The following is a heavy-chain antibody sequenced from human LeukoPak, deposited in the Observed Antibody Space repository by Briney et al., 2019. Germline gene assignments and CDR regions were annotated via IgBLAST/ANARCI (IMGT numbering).Heavy chain of an antibody. V-gene: IGHV4-39*06. CDR2: IHRSGST. Sequence: SETLSLTCTVSGGSISSGSYHWAWIRQPPGKGLEWIGEIHRSGSTNYNPSLQSRVTISIDRSKNQIALELSSVTAADTAVYYCARLGYCSGDRCLPDYWGQGTLVTVSS. CDR3: ARLGYCSGDRCLPDY. D-gene: IGHD2-15*01. J-gene: IGHJ4*02. CDR1: GGSISSGSYH.